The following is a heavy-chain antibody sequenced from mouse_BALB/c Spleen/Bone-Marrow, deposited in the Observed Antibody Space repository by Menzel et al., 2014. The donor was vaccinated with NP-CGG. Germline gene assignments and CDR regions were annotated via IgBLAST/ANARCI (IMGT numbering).Heavy chain of an antibody. V-gene: IGHV3-8*02. CDR1: GDSITSGY. CDR3: ARYKGFHWGMDY. Sequence: EVKLVESGPSLVKPSQTLSLTCSVTGDSITSGYRNWIRKFPGNKLEYMGYISYSGSTYYNPSLKSRISITRDTSKNXYYLQLISVTTEDTATFYCARYKGFHWGMDYWGQGTSVTVSS. J-gene: IGHJ4*01. CDR2: ISYSGST. D-gene: IGHD1-2*01.